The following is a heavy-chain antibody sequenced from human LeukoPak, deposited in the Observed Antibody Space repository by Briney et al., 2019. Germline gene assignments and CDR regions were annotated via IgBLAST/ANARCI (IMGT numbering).Heavy chain of an antibody. CDR2: INSDGSST. J-gene: IGHJ5*02. CDR3: ARDLGQYYDTSDNWFDP. Sequence: GGSLRLSCAASGFTFSSYWMHWVRQAPGKGLVWVSRINSDGSSTSYADSVKGRFTISRDNAKNTLYLQMNSLRAEDTAVYYCARDLGQYYDTSDNWFDPWGQGTLVTVSS. D-gene: IGHD3-22*01. CDR1: GFTFSSYW. V-gene: IGHV3-74*01.